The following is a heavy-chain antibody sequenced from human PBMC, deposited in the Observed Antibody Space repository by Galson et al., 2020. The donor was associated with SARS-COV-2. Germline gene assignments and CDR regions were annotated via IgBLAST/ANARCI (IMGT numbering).Heavy chain of an antibody. Sequence: SETLSLTCTVSGGSIRSSNYYWGWIRQPPGKGLEWIGRVLHRGTTHYSPSLQSRVTISVDTSKHQFSLNLNSVTAADTAMYYCARDATSSGWYNWFDPWGQGTLVTVSS. CDR1: GGSIRSSNYY. CDR3: ARDATSSGWYNWFDP. CDR2: VLHRGTT. D-gene: IGHD6-19*01. J-gene: IGHJ5*02. V-gene: IGHV4-39*07.